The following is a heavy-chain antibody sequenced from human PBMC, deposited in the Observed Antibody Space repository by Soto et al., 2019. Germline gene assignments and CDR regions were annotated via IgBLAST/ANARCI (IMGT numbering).Heavy chain of an antibody. D-gene: IGHD3-10*01. CDR3: AKIPTGSGSSKFDY. Sequence: LRLSCAASGFTFSGSTMNWVRQAPGKGLEWVSSISRSSDYTYYADSVKGRFTISRDNAKNSLYLQMNSLRAEDTAVYYCAKIPTGSGSSKFDYWGQGIQVTVAS. V-gene: IGHV3-21*01. CDR2: ISRSSDYT. CDR1: GFTFSGST. J-gene: IGHJ4*02.